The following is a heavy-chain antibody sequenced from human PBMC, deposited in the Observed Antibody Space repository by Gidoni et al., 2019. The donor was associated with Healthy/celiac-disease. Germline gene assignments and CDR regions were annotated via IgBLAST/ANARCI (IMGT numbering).Heavy chain of an antibody. D-gene: IGHD2-2*02. CDR3: ARGAQVAYCSSTSCYMRWFDP. Sequence: EVQLVESGGGLVKPGGSLRLSCAASGFTFSNYNMNWVRHAPGKGLEWVSSISSSSYIYYADSVKGRFTISRDNAKNSLYLQMNSLRAEDTAVYYCARGAQVAYCSSTSCYMRWFDPWGQGTLVTVSS. CDR1: GFTFSNYN. CDR2: ISSSSYI. V-gene: IGHV3-21*01. J-gene: IGHJ5*02.